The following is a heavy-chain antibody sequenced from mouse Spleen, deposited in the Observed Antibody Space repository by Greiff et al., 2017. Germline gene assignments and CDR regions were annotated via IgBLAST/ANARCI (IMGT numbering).Heavy chain of an antibody. CDR1: GFSFNTYA. CDR3: VSYYGSSPWFAY. D-gene: IGHD1-1*01. CDR2: IRSKSNNYAT. V-gene: IGHV10-1*01. Sequence: EVQVVESGGGLVQPKGSLKLSCAASGFSFNTYAMNWVRQAPGKGLEWVARIRSKSNNYATYYADSVKDRFTISRDDSESMLYLQMNNLKTEDTAMYYCVSYYGSSPWFAYWGQGTLVTVSA. J-gene: IGHJ3*01.